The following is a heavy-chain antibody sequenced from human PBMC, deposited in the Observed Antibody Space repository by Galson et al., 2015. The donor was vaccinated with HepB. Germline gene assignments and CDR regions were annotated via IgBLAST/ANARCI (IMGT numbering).Heavy chain of an antibody. J-gene: IGHJ4*02. CDR1: GFTFSSYS. CDR3: ARSTYSSSWYDY. CDR2: ISSSSTFI. Sequence: SLRLSCAASGFTFSSYSMDWVRQAPGKGLEWVSSISSSSTFISYADSVRGRFTISRDNSKNTLYLQMNSLRAEDTAVYYCARSTYSSSWYDYWGQGTLVTVSS. V-gene: IGHV3-21*01. D-gene: IGHD6-13*01.